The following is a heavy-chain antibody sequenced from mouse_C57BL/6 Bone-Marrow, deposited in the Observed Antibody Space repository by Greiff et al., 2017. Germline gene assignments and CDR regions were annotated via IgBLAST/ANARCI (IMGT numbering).Heavy chain of an antibody. CDR2: ISSGGSYT. CDR1: GFTFSSYG. J-gene: IGHJ3*01. Sequence: EVHLVESGGDLVKPGGSLKLSCAASGFTFSSYGMSWVRQTPDKRLEWVATISSGGSYTYYPDSVKGRFTISRDNAKNTLYRQMSSLKSEDTAMYYCARRDYDWFAYWGQGTLVTVSA. D-gene: IGHD2-4*01. V-gene: IGHV5-6*01. CDR3: ARRDYDWFAY.